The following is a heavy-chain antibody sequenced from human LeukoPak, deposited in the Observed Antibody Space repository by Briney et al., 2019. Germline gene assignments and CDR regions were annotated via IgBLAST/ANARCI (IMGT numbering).Heavy chain of an antibody. Sequence: PGGSLRLSCAPSGFTVSSNYMNWVRQAPGKGLEWVSVIYSGGSTYYADSVKGRFTISRDNSKNTLYLQMNSLRAEDTAVYYCAKDSHYYDSSGYHPDYWGQGTLVTVSS. J-gene: IGHJ4*02. CDR2: IYSGGST. CDR3: AKDSHYYDSSGYHPDY. D-gene: IGHD3-22*01. CDR1: GFTVSSNY. V-gene: IGHV3-53*01.